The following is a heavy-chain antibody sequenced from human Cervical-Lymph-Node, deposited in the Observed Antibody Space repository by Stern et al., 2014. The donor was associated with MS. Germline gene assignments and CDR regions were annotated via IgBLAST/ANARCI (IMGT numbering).Heavy chain of an antibody. J-gene: IGHJ6*02. Sequence: QVTLKESGPTLVKPTQTLTLTCTFSGFSLSSVGVGVGWVRQPPGKALEWLGLLDWYDDKRYRPSLKNRLNITKDTSKNQVFLSITHLDPVDTGTYYCAHSLGAFGMDVWGQGTTVTVSS. CDR3: AHSLGAFGMDV. CDR2: LDWYDDK. CDR1: GFSLSSVGVG. V-gene: IGHV2-5*01.